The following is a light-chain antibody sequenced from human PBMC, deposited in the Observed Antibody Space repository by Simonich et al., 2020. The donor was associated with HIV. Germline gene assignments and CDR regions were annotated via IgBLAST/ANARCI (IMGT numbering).Light chain of an antibody. V-gene: IGLV6-57*03. Sequence: NFMLTQPHSVSESPGKTVTISCTRRSGSIASNYVQWYQQRPGSAPTTVIYEVNQRPSGGPDPFSGSIDSSSNSASLTISGLKTEDEADYYCQSYDSSNQVFGGGTKLTVL. CDR2: EVN. CDR3: QSYDSSNQV. CDR1: SGSIASNY. J-gene: IGLJ3*02.